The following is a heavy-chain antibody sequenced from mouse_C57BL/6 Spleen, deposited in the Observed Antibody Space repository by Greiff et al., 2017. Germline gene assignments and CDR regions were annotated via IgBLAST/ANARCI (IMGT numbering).Heavy chain of an antibody. CDR2: ILPGSGST. D-gene: IGHD2-9*01. J-gene: IGHJ3*01. Sequence: VQLQQSGAELMKPGASVKLSCKATGYTFTGYWIEWVKQRPGHGLEWIGEILPGSGSTNYNEKFKGKATFTADTSSNTAYMQISSLTTEDSAIYYCARGFPNMVTTKAFADWGQGTLVTVSA. V-gene: IGHV1-9*01. CDR1: GYTFTGYW. CDR3: ARGFPNMVTTKAFAD.